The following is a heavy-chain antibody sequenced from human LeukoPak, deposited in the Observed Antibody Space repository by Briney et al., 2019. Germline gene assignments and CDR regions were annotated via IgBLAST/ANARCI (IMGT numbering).Heavy chain of an antibody. J-gene: IGHJ3*02. D-gene: IGHD3-22*01. CDR1: GYTFTSYG. Sequence: ASVKVSCKASGYTFTSYGISWVRQAPGQGLEWMGWISAYDGNTNYAQKLQGRVTTTTDTSTSTAYMELRSLRSDDTAVYYCARDRGAEWLLLPIDAFDIWGQGTMVTVSS. CDR3: ARDRGAEWLLLPIDAFDI. V-gene: IGHV1-18*01. CDR2: ISAYDGNT.